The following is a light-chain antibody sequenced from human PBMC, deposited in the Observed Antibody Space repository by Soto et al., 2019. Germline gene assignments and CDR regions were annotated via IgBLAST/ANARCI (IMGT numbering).Light chain of an antibody. CDR1: SSDVGLNDY. Sequence: QSVLTQPRSVSGSPGQSVTISCTGTSSDVGLNDYVSWYHQHPGKAPKLLIYDVTKRPSGVPDRFSGSKSGNTASLTVSGLQAEDEADYYCSSYAGSNNYVFGTGTKLTVL. CDR3: SSYAGSNNYV. J-gene: IGLJ1*01. CDR2: DVT. V-gene: IGLV2-11*01.